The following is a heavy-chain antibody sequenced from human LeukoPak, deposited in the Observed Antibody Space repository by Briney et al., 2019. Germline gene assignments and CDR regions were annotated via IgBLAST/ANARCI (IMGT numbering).Heavy chain of an antibody. V-gene: IGHV3-30-3*01. CDR3: AKGDGSVVMDY. CDR2: IPNDGNNK. D-gene: IGHD6-25*01. J-gene: IGHJ4*02. CDR1: GFTFSNYA. Sequence: ERSLRLSCAASGFTFSNYAMHWVRLAPGKGPEWVTIIPNDGNNKYYADSVQGRFTISKDNSKNTLYLQMNSLRVEDTAVYYCAKGDGSVVMDYWGQGTLVTVSS.